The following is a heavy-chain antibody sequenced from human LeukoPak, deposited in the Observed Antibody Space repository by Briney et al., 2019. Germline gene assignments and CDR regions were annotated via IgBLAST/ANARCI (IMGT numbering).Heavy chain of an antibody. CDR3: ARRNRHDILTGYYRNWFDP. V-gene: IGHV4-34*01. Sequence: SETLSLTCAVYGGSFSGYYWSWIRQPPGKGLEWIGEINHSGSTNYNPSLRSRVTISVDTSKNQFSLKLSSVTAADTAVYYCARRNRHDILTGYYRNWFDPWGQGTLVTVSS. CDR1: GGSFSGYY. J-gene: IGHJ5*02. CDR2: INHSGST. D-gene: IGHD3-9*01.